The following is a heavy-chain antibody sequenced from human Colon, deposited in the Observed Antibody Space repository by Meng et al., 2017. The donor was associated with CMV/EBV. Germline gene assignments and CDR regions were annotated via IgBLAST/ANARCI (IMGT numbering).Heavy chain of an antibody. CDR1: GFTFSSYS. CDR3: AKGSHGDIDY. Sequence: GESLKISCAASGFTFSSYSMNWVRQAPGKGLEWVSSISSSSSYIYYADSVKGRFTISRDNAKNSLYLQMNSLRAEDTAVYYCAKGSHGDIDYWGQGTLVTVSS. CDR2: ISSSSSYI. D-gene: IGHD4-17*01. J-gene: IGHJ4*02. V-gene: IGHV3-21*01.